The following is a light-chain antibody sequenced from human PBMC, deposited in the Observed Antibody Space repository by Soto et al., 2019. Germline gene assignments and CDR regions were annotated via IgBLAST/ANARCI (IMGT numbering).Light chain of an antibody. Sequence: DIQMTQSPSTLSTSVGDRVTISCRASQSISSWLAWYQQKPGEAPNLLIYRASSLQSGVPSRFSGSGSGTKFTLTISSLQHDDFATYYCQQCSRYSWTFGQGTKVDIK. CDR2: RAS. CDR1: QSISSW. CDR3: QQCSRYSWT. J-gene: IGKJ1*01. V-gene: IGKV1-5*03.